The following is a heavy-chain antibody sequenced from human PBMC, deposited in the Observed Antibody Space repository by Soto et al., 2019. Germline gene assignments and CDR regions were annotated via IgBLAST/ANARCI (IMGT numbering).Heavy chain of an antibody. J-gene: IGHJ4*02. CDR3: ARASHYYDSSGTNDY. Sequence: QVQLVQSGAEVKKPGASVKVSCKASGYTFTGYYMHWVRQAPGQGLEWMGWINPNSGGTNYAQKLQGRVTMTTDTSTSTAYMELRSLRSDDTAVYYCARASHYYDSSGTNDYWGQGTLVTVSS. D-gene: IGHD3-22*01. CDR1: GYTFTGYY. V-gene: IGHV1-2*02. CDR2: INPNSGGT.